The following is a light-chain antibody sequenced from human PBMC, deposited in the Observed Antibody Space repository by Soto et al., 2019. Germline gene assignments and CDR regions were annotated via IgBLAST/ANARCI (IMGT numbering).Light chain of an antibody. V-gene: IGKV2-30*01. CDR1: QSLVDSDGETY. CDR2: KVS. CDR3: MQGSFWPWT. J-gene: IGKJ1*01. Sequence: EAVLTQYPVSRPVTLGQPASISCRSSQSLVDSDGETYLIWVHQRPGQSPRRLIFKVSNRDSGVPDRFSGSGSGTDFTLRINRVEAEDVGVYYCMQGSFWPWTFGQRTKVDI.